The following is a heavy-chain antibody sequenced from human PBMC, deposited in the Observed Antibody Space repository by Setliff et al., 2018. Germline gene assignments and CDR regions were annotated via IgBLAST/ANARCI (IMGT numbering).Heavy chain of an antibody. Sequence: SETLSLTCTVSGGSINNYYWSWIRQPAGKGLEWIGRVYSNVGTDFNPSLKSRVTMSVDASKNQISLKLMSVTAADTAVYYCASRNSDGGPEYFQHWGQGALVTVSS. CDR3: ASRNSDGGPEYFQH. CDR2: VYSNVGT. CDR1: GGSINNYY. V-gene: IGHV4-4*07. D-gene: IGHD1-26*01. J-gene: IGHJ1*01.